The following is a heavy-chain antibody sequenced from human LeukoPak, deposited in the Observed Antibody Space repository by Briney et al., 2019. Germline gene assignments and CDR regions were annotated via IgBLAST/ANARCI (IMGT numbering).Heavy chain of an antibody. CDR2: INHSGST. CDR3: ARRRYDNDAFDI. CDR1: GGSFSGYY. D-gene: IGHD3-22*01. Sequence: SETLSLTCAVYGGSFSGYYWSWIRQPPGRGLEWIGEINHSGSTNYNPSLKSRVTISVDTSKNQFSLKLSFVTAADTAVYFCARRRYDNDAFDIWGQGTMVTVSS. V-gene: IGHV4-34*01. J-gene: IGHJ3*02.